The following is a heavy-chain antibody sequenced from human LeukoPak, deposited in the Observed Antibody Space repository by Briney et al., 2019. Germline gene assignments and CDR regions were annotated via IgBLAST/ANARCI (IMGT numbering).Heavy chain of an antibody. J-gene: IGHJ4*02. CDR2: MNPNSGNT. CDR1: GYTFTSYD. CDR3: ARGGNSNGWLRY. V-gene: IGHV1-8*03. D-gene: IGHD6-19*01. Sequence: GASVKVSCKASGYTFTSYDINWVRQATGQGLEWMGWMNPNSGNTGYAQKFQGRVTITRNTSISTAYMELSGLRSEDTAMYFCARGGNSNGWLRYWGQGTLVTVSS.